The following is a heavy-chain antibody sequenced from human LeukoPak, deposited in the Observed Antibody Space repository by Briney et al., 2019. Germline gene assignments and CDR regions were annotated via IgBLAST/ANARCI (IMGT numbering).Heavy chain of an antibody. V-gene: IGHV3-9*01. CDR3: AKSDSAGSTYALDI. J-gene: IGHJ3*02. CDR2: ISWNSGTI. D-gene: IGHD1-1*01. Sequence: PGGSLRLSCAAFGFTFEDYAMYWVRQVPGKGLEWVSDISWNSGTIGYADSAKGRFTSSRDNAKKSLYLQMNSLRPEDTAMYYCAKSDSAGSTYALDIWGQGTLVTVSS. CDR1: GFTFEDYA.